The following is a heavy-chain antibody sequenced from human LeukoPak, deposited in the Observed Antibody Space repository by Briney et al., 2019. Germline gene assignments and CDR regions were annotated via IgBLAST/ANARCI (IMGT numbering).Heavy chain of an antibody. V-gene: IGHV4-34*01. Sequence: PSETLSLTCAVYGGSFSGYYWSWIRQTPGKGLEWIGEIYHSGSTDYNPSLKSRVTISIDTSKNHFSLKLSSVTAADTAVYYCARGGAVNGFDVWGQGTRVTVSS. D-gene: IGHD6-19*01. CDR3: ARGGAVNGFDV. J-gene: IGHJ3*01. CDR1: GGSFSGYY. CDR2: IYHSGST.